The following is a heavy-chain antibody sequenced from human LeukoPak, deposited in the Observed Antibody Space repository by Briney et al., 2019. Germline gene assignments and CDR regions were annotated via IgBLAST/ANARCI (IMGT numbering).Heavy chain of an antibody. V-gene: IGHV3-21*01. Sequence: GGSLRLSCAASGFTFSTYSMTWVRQAPGKGLEWVSSISSSSSYIYYADSVKGRFTISRDNAKNSLYLQMNSLRAEDTAVYYCARGPYDYVWGSYRPLFDYWGQGTLVTVSS. CDR2: ISSSSSYI. J-gene: IGHJ4*02. D-gene: IGHD3-16*02. CDR3: ARGPYDYVWGSYRPLFDY. CDR1: GFTFSTYS.